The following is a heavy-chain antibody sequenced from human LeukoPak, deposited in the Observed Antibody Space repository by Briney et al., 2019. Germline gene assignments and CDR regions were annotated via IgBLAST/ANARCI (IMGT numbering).Heavy chain of an antibody. D-gene: IGHD2-15*01. CDR2: INGSGIT. CDR1: DESFINYY. Sequence: SETLSLICAVSDESFINYYWSWLRQAPGKGLEWIGEINGSGITNYKASLKSRVTISVDTSKNQFSLKLSSVTAADTAVYYCARGYCSGGSCYSYYYYNYMDVWGKGTTVTVSS. CDR3: ARGYCSGGSCYSYYYYNYMDV. J-gene: IGHJ6*03. V-gene: IGHV4-34*01.